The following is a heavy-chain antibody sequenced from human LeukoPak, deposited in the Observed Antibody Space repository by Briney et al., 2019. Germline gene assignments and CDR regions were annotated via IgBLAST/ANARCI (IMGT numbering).Heavy chain of an antibody. CDR1: GFTFTSYY. CDR2: INPSGGST. CDR3: AREEGSADIVVVPAAIRYFDY. D-gene: IGHD2-2*02. J-gene: IGHJ4*02. V-gene: IGHV1-46*01. Sequence: GASVYVSCKASGFTFTSYYMHWVRQAPGQGLEWMGIINPSGGSTSYAQKFQGRVTMTRDTSTSTVYMELSSLRSEDTAVYYCAREEGSADIVVVPAAIRYFDYWGQGTLVTVSS.